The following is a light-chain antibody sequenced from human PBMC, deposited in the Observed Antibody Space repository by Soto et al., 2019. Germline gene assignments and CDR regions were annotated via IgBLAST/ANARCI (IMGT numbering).Light chain of an antibody. Sequence: IRMTKSASTLSASVGDRVTITCRASQRLXAWFAWYQQKPGKAPNILIYXASNLESGVPSRFNGSGSGTDFTITISSLQPYDFASDYCQQYSTHCTFGQGTKVDI. V-gene: IGKV1-5*03. CDR2: XAS. CDR3: QQYSTHCT. CDR1: QRLXAW. J-gene: IGKJ1*01.